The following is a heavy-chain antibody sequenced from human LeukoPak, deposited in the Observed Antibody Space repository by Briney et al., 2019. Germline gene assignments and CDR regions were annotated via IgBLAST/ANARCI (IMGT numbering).Heavy chain of an antibody. Sequence: GGSLRLSCAASGFTFSNYAMHWVRQAPGKGLEWVAFKRHDGSNIYYADSVKGRSTISRDNSKNTLYLQMNSLRAEDTAVYYCAKRAIVVVPNYYYYYYMDVWGKGTTVTVSS. D-gene: IGHD2-2*01. CDR2: KRHDGSNI. V-gene: IGHV3-30*02. CDR3: AKRAIVVVPNYYYYYYMDV. J-gene: IGHJ6*03. CDR1: GFTFSNYA.